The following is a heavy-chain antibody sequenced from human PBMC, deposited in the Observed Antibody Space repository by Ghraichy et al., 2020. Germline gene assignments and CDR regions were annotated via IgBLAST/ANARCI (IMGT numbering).Heavy chain of an antibody. D-gene: IGHD1-14*01. CDR2: INQDGSEK. J-gene: IGHJ4*02. V-gene: IGHV3-7*03. CDR1: GLTFTKYW. Sequence: SCAASGLTFTKYWMVWVRQAPGKGLEWVANINQDGSEKYYVDSVKGRFTISRDNAKNLLYLQMNSLRTEDTAMYYCAEIGTGWGQGTLVTVSS. CDR3: AEIGTG.